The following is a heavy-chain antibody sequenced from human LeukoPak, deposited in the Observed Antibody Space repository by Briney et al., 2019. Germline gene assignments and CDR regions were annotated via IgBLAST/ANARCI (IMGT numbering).Heavy chain of an antibody. CDR3: ARDRGQRRFRRLDP. D-gene: IGHD3-3*01. J-gene: IGHJ5*02. CDR1: GYTFTGYY. Sequence: ASVKVSCKASGYTFTGYYMHWVRQAPGQGLEWMGWINPNSGGTNYAQKFQGRVTMTRDTSISTAHMELSRLRSDDTAVYYCARDRGQRRFRRLDPWGQGTLVTVSS. V-gene: IGHV1-2*02. CDR2: INPNSGGT.